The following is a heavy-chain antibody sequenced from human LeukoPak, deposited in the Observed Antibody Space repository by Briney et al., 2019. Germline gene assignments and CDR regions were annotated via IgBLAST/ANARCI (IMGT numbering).Heavy chain of an antibody. CDR2: IYYSGST. CDR3: ARGSGYSGYDYFDS. CDR1: GDSISSYY. D-gene: IGHD5-12*01. J-gene: IGHJ4*02. Sequence: SETLSLTCTVSGDSISSYYWSWIRQPPGEGLEWIGYIYYSGSTNYNPSLKSRVTISVDTSKNQFSLKLSSVTAADTAVYYCARGSGYSGYDYFDSWGQGTLVTVSS. V-gene: IGHV4-59*01.